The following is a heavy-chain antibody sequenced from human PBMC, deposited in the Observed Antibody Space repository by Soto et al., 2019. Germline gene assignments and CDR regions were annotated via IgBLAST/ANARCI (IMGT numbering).Heavy chain of an antibody. V-gene: IGHV6-1*01. CDR2: TYYRSNWRH. Sequence: PSQTLSLTCAISGDSVSSNTAAWNWIRSSPSRGLEWLGRTYYRSNWRHDYAVSVKSRITVNPDTSKNHFSLQLNSVTPDDTAVYYCARGRAGSGCDLWDQGTLVTVSS. J-gene: IGHJ5*02. D-gene: IGHD2-15*01. CDR1: GDSVSSNTAA. CDR3: ARGRAGSGCDL.